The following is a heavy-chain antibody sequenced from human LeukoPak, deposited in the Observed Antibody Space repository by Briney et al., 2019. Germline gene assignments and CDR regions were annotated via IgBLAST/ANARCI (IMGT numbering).Heavy chain of an antibody. D-gene: IGHD1-26*01. CDR3: ARDLRYSGSYWPWDYYYMDV. V-gene: IGHV1-18*01. Sequence: VASVKVSCKASGYTFTSYGISWVRQAPGQGLEWMGWISAYNGNTNYAQTLQGRVTMTTDTSTSTAYMELRSLRSDDTAVYYCARDLRYSGSYWPWDYYYMDVWGKGTTVTISS. CDR1: GYTFTSYG. J-gene: IGHJ6*03. CDR2: ISAYNGNT.